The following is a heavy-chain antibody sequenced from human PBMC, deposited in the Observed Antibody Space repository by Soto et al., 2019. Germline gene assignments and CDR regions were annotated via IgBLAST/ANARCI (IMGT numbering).Heavy chain of an antibody. CDR2: IYYSGST. CDR3: ARRIVGATGDWFDP. CDR1: GGSISSYY. D-gene: IGHD1-26*01. Sequence: SETLSLTCTVSGGSISSYYWSWIRQPPGKGLEWIGYIYYSGSTNYNPSLKSRVTISVDTSKNQFPLKLSSVTAADTAVYYCARRIVGATGDWFDPWGQGTLVTVSS. V-gene: IGHV4-59*08. J-gene: IGHJ5*02.